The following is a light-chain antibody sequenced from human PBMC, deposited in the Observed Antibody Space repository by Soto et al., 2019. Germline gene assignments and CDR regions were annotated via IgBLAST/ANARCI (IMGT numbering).Light chain of an antibody. Sequence: QSVLTQPASVSGSPGQSITISCTGTSSDVGSYNYVSWYQQHPGKATKLMIYEVRNRPSGVSDRFSGSKSGKTASLTIFGLQAEDEADYYCSSYTTRTTQVFGGGTKVTVL. V-gene: IGLV2-14*01. CDR1: SSDVGSYNY. CDR2: EVR. CDR3: SSYTTRTTQV. J-gene: IGLJ2*01.